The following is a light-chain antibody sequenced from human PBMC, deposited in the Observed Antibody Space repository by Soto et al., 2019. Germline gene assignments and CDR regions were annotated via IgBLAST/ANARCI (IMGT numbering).Light chain of an antibody. CDR1: QSVGSY. Sequence: IALTQSPGTLSLSPGEGATPSCRASQSVGSYLAWYQQKPGQAPRLLIYDASNRATGIPARFSGSGFGTDFTLTISSLEPEDFAVYYCQQRSDWPLTFGGGT. V-gene: IGKV3-11*01. J-gene: IGKJ4*01. CDR2: DAS. CDR3: QQRSDWPLT.